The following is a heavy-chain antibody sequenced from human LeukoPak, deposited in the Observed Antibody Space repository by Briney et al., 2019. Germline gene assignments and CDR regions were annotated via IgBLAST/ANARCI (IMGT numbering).Heavy chain of an antibody. D-gene: IGHD3/OR15-3a*01. CDR1: GGSINSDYYY. Sequence: SQTLSLTCTVSGGSINSDYYYWTWIRQSPGKGLEWIGYIYYSGSTSYNPSLQSRVTISLDTSKNQFSLKLSSVTAADTAVYYCARDFRGGTGGLDYWGQGTLVTVSS. V-gene: IGHV4-30-4*01. J-gene: IGHJ4*02. CDR2: IYYSGST. CDR3: ARDFRGGTGGLDY.